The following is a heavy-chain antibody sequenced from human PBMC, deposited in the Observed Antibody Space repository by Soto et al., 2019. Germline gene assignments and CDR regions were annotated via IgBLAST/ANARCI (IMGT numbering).Heavy chain of an antibody. D-gene: IGHD1-26*01. CDR1: GFTFSSYA. V-gene: IGHV3-30-3*01. CDR2: ISYDGSNK. Sequence: VGSLRLSCAASGFTFSSYAMHWVRQAPGKGLEWVAVISYDGSNKYYADSVKGRFTISRDNSKNTLYLQMNSLRAEDTAVYYCARAELIYYYGMDVWGQGTTVTVSS. J-gene: IGHJ6*02. CDR3: ARAELIYYYGMDV.